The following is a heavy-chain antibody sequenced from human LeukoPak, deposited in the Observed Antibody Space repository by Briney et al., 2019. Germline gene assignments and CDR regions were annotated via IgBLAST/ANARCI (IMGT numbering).Heavy chain of an antibody. CDR3: ARHRRADFRPGGPIDY. J-gene: IGHJ4*02. Sequence: PSETLSLTCAVYGGSFSGYYWSWIRQPPGKGLEWIASIYYTGSIYYNPSLKSRVTISVDTSKNQFSLNVNSVTTADTAVYYCARHRRADFRPGGPIDYWGQGTLVTVSS. V-gene: IGHV4-34*01. CDR2: IYYTGSI. D-gene: IGHD3-3*01. CDR1: GGSFSGYY.